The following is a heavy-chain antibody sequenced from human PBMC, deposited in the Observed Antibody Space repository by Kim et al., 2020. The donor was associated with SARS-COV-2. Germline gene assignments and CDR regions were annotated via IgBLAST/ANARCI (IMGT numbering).Heavy chain of an antibody. V-gene: IGHV3-7*01. J-gene: IGHJ5*02. D-gene: IGHD2-15*01. CDR2: IKQDGSEK. CDR3: ARVVVVAATSWFDP. Sequence: GGSLRLSCAASGFTFSSYWMSWVRQAPGKGLEWVANIKQDGSEKYYVDSVKGRFTISRDNAKNSLYLQMNSLRAEDTAVYYCARVVVVAATSWFDPWGQGTLVTGSS. CDR1: GFTFSSYW.